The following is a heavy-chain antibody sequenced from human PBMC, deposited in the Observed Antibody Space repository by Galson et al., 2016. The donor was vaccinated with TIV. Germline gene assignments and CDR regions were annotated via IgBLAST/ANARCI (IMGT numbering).Heavy chain of an antibody. CDR3: ARDRGDFWSGYPNYYYYMDV. Sequence: SLRLSCAASGFKFSNYGMHWVRQAPGKGLEWVAVIWNDGVNEYYIDSVKGRFTISRDDSKSTLYLQMDSLRDEDTGVYYCARDRGDFWSGYPNYYYYMDVWGKGTTVIVSS. CDR1: GFKFSNYG. D-gene: IGHD3-3*01. V-gene: IGHV3-33*01. CDR2: IWNDGVNE. J-gene: IGHJ6*03.